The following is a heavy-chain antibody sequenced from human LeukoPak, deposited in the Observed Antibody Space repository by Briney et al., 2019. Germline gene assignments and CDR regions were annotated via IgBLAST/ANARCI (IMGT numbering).Heavy chain of an antibody. CDR3: ARDQIVVVPAAIAVWFDP. CDR1: GGSISSYY. V-gene: IGHV4-4*07. Sequence: SETLSLTCTVSGGSISSYYWSWIRQPAGKGLEWIGRIYTSGSTNYSPSLKSRVTMSVDTSKNQFSLKLSSVTAADTAVYYCARDQIVVVPAAIAVWFDPWGQGTLVTVSS. J-gene: IGHJ5*02. D-gene: IGHD2-2*01. CDR2: IYTSGST.